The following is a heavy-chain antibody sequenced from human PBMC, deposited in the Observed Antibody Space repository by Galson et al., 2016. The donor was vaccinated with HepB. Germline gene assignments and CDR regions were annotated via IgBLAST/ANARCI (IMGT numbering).Heavy chain of an antibody. J-gene: IGHJ5*02. V-gene: IGHV3-66*01. CDR1: GFTVSSNY. CDR2: IYSGGST. Sequence: SLRLSCAASGFTVSSNYMRWVRQAPGKGLEWVSVIYSGGSTYYADSVKGRFTISRDNSKNTLYLQMNSLRAEDTAVYYCAREGVAAAGGRGYNWFDPWGQGTLVTVSS. CDR3: AREGVAAAGGRGYNWFDP. D-gene: IGHD6-13*01.